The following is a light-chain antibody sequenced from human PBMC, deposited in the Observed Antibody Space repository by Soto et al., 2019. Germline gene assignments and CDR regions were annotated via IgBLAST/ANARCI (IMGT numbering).Light chain of an antibody. V-gene: IGLV2-14*01. CDR2: EVS. J-gene: IGLJ1*01. CDR1: SSDVGGYDY. CDR3: HSYDSRLNCYV. Sequence: QSVLTQPASVSGSPGQSITISCTGTSSDVGGYDYVSWYRLHPGKAPKLMVFEVSNRPSGVSYRFSGSKSGNTASLTISGLQADDEADYYCHSYDSRLNCYVFGTGTKVTVL.